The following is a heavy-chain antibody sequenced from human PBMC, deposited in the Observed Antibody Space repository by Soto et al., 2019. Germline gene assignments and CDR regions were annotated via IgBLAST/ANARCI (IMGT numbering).Heavy chain of an antibody. V-gene: IGHV4-31*03. CDR2: IYYSGST. J-gene: IGHJ5*02. CDR1: GGSISSGGYY. D-gene: IGHD3-22*01. CDR3: ARGYYDSSGYWFDP. Sequence: SETLSLTCTVSGGSISSGGYYWSWIRQHPGKGLEWIGYIYYSGSTYYNPSLKSRVTISVDTSKNQFSLKLSSVTAADTAVYYCARGYYDSSGYWFDPWGQGTLVTVS.